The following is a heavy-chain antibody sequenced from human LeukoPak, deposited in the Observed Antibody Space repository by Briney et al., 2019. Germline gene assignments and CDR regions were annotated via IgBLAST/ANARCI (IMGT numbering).Heavy chain of an antibody. J-gene: IGHJ3*02. Sequence: GGSLRLSCAASGFTFSSYSMNWVRQAPGKGLDWVSSISSSSSYIYYADSVKGRFTISRDNAKNSLYLQMNSLRAEDTAVYYCARDLGAPYDILTGYDAFDIWGQGTMVTVSS. CDR1: GFTFSSYS. CDR3: ARDLGAPYDILTGYDAFDI. D-gene: IGHD3-9*01. V-gene: IGHV3-21*01. CDR2: ISSSSSYI.